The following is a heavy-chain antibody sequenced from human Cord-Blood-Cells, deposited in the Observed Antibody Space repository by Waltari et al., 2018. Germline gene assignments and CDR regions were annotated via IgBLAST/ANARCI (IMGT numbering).Heavy chain of an antibody. D-gene: IGHD3-10*01. CDR2: ISYDGSNK. V-gene: IGHV3-30*18. CDR3: AKDRLRSAYTRVISYYYYGMDV. Sequence: QVQLVESGGGVVQPGRSLRLSCAASGFTFSSYGMHWVRQAPGKGLEWVAVISYDGSNKYYADSVKGRFTISRDNSKNTLYLQMNSLRAEDTAVYYCAKDRLRSAYTRVISYYYYGMDVWGQGTTVTVSS. J-gene: IGHJ6*02. CDR1: GFTFSSYG.